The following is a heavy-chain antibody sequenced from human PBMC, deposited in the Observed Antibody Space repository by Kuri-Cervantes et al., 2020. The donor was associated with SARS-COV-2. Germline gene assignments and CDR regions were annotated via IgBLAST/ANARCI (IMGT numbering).Heavy chain of an antibody. V-gene: IGHV3-43D*04. CDR3: ARDLVASSYYYYYGMDV. J-gene: IGHJ6*02. CDR2: ISWDGGST. D-gene: IGHD2-8*02. Sequence: GGSLRLSCAASGFTFDDYAMHWVRQAPGKGLVWVSLISWDGGSTYYADSVKGRFTISRDNSKNTLYLQMNSLRAEDTAVYYCARDLVASSYYYYYGMDVWGQGTTVTVSS. CDR1: GFTFDDYA.